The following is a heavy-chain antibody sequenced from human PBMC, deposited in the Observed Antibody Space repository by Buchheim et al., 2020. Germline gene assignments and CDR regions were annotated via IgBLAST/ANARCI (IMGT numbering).Heavy chain of an antibody. CDR1: GGSIRSYY. J-gene: IGHJ5*02. CDR3: ARHEDRYARFDP. D-gene: IGHD3-9*01. CDR2: IYYSGST. V-gene: IGHV4-59*08. Sequence: QVQLQESGPGLVKPSETLSLTCTVSGGSIRSYYWSWIRQPPGKGLEWIGYIYYSGSTKYNPSLKSRVTISVDTSNNQFSLKLTAVTAADTAVYYCARHEDRYARFDPWGQGTL.